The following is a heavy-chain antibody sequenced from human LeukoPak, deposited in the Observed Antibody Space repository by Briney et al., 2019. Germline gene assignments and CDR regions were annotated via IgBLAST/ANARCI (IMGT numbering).Heavy chain of an antibody. Sequence: GGSLRLSCAASGFTFSRSWMHWVRQAPGKGLEWVSSISSSSSYIYYADSVKGRFTISRDNAKNSLYLQMNSLRAEDTAVYYCARVLRGYYVYWGQGTLVTVSS. CDR2: ISSSSSYI. D-gene: IGHD3-22*01. CDR3: ARVLRGYYVY. V-gene: IGHV3-21*01. CDR1: GFTFSRSW. J-gene: IGHJ4*02.